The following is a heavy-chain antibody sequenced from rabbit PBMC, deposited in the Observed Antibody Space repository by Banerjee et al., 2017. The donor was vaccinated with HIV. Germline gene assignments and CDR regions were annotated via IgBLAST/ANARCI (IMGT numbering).Heavy chain of an antibody. CDR1: GFSFRSTNY. CDR3: AREHSYADYGDFSL. J-gene: IGHJ4*01. V-gene: IGHV1S40*01. Sequence: QSMEESGGDLVKPGASLTLTCTASGFSFRSTNYMCWVRQAPGKGLEWIACIYTGSSGSTYAASWAKGRFTMSKTSSTTVTLQMTSLTAADTATYFCAREHSYADYGDFSLWGPGTLVTVS. CDR2: IYTGSSGST. D-gene: IGHD2-1*01.